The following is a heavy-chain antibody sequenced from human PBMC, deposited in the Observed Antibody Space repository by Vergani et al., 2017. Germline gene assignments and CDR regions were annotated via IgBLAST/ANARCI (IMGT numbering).Heavy chain of an antibody. V-gene: IGHV3-21*01. Sequence: EVQMVESGGGLVKPGGSLRLSCVASGFTFSHYSMNWVRQAPGKGLEWVSSISGNNDDVYYADSVKGRFTISRDNAKNSLDLDMASLRAEDAAVCDCVRDVRVSRTWGQGTLVAVSS. CDR1: GFTFSHYS. CDR3: VRDVRVSRT. J-gene: IGHJ3*01. CDR2: ISGNNDDV.